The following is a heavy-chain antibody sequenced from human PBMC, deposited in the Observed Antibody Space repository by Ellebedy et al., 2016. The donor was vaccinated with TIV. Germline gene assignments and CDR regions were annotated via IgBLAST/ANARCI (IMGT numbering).Heavy chain of an antibody. CDR3: ARVITETAMGGSYFDY. CDR1: GYTFTSYY. Sequence: AASVKVSCKASGYTFTSYYMHWVRQAPGQGLEWMGIVNPSGGGSSYAQKFQDRVTMTRDTSTSTVYMELSSLRSEDTAVYYCARVITETAMGGSYFDYWGQGTLVTVSS. CDR2: VNPSGGGS. V-gene: IGHV1-46*01. J-gene: IGHJ4*02. D-gene: IGHD5-18*01.